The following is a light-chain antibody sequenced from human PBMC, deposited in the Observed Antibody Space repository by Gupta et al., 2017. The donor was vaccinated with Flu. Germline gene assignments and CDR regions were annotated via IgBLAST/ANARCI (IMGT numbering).Light chain of an antibody. J-gene: IGKJ1*01. V-gene: IGKV1-39*01. Sequence: IRMTQSPSSLSASVGDRVTLTCRASQGVLTYVNWHQQRPGKTPKLLVSDATRLHVGVPSRFSGSGSGTDFTLTIDNLHPDDFATYFCQQASGIPSSFGPGTRVEI. CDR3: QQASGIPSS. CDR1: QGVLTY. CDR2: DAT.